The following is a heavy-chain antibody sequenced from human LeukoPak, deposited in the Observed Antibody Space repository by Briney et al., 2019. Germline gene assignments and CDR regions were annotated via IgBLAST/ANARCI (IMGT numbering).Heavy chain of an antibody. CDR3: ASSYYDILTGYYTGYYMDV. V-gene: IGHV1-2*02. Sequence: GASVKVSCKASGGTFSSYAISWVRQAPGQGLEWMGWINPNSGGTNYAQKFQGRVTMTRDTSISTAYMELSRLRSDDTAVYYCASSYYDILTGYYTGYYMDVWGKGTTVTISS. CDR2: INPNSGGT. D-gene: IGHD3-9*01. CDR1: GGTFSSYA. J-gene: IGHJ6*03.